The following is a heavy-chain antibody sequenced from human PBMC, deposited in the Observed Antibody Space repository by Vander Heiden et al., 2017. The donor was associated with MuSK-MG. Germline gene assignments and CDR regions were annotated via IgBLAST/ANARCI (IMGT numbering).Heavy chain of an antibody. CDR1: GCSISSSRYS. D-gene: IGHD2-2*01. V-gene: IGHV4-39*01. Sequence: QLQLQESGPGLVKPSETLSLTCTVPGCSISSSRYSWGWIRQPPGKGLEWIGSIYYSGSTYYNPSLKSRVTISVDTSKNQFSLKLSSVTAADTAVYYCARLLVPAALSYYYYYMDVWGKGTTVTVSS. CDR2: IYYSGST. CDR3: ARLLVPAALSYYYYYMDV. J-gene: IGHJ6*03.